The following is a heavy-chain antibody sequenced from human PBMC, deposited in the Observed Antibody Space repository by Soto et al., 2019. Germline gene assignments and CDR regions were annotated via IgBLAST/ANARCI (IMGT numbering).Heavy chain of an antibody. CDR1: GFTFSRYG. J-gene: IGHJ4*02. Sequence: GGSLRLSCAASGFTFSRYGMHWVRQAPGQGLEWVAVIWSDGGVKHYADSVKGRFAISRDNSKNTVSLQMNSLRVEDTAVYYCARDHSSEIYYFDDWGQGTLVTVS. CDR2: IWSDGGVK. D-gene: IGHD3-3*01. V-gene: IGHV3-33*01. CDR3: ARDHSSEIYYFDD.